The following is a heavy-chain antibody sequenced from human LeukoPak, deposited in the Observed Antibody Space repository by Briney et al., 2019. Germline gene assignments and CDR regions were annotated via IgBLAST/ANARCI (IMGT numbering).Heavy chain of an antibody. CDR1: GFTFSSYA. CDR2: ISGSGGST. Sequence: PGGSLRLSCAASGFTFSSYAMSWVRQAPGKGLEWVSGISGSGGSTYYADSVKGRFTISRDNSKNTLYLQVNSLRAEDTAVYYCAKENYGSYYPQYFHHWGQGTLVTVSS. J-gene: IGHJ1*01. V-gene: IGHV3-23*01. D-gene: IGHD1-26*01. CDR3: AKENYGSYYPQYFHH.